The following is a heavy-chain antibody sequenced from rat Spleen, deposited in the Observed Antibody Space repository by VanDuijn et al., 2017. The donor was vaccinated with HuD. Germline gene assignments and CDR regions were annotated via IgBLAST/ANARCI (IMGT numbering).Heavy chain of an antibody. V-gene: IGHV2-43*01. D-gene: IGHD1-2*01. CDR3: TRDRGTIAVPPGFAY. CDR1: GFSVTSYH. Sequence: QVQLKESGPGLVQPSQTLSLACTVSGFSVTSYHVHWVRQPSGKGLEWMGVIWTGGSTEYNSALKSRLSISRDTSKSQVFLKMNSLQTDDTGTYYCTRDRGTIAVPPGFAYWGQGTLVTVSS. CDR2: IWTGGST. J-gene: IGHJ3*01.